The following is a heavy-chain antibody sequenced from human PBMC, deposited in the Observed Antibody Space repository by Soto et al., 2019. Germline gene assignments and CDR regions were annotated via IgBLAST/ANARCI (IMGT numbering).Heavy chain of an antibody. CDR1: GFTFSSYG. CDR2: IWYDGSNK. J-gene: IGHJ4*02. V-gene: IGHV3-33*01. D-gene: IGHD2-21*01. CDR3: AREQEFAIAFDY. Sequence: QVQLVESGGGVVQPGRSLRLSCAASGFTFSSYGMHWVRQAPGKGLEWVAVIWYDGSNKYYADSVKGRFTISRDNSKNTLYLQMNSLRAEDTAVYYCAREQEFAIAFDYWGQGTLVTVSS.